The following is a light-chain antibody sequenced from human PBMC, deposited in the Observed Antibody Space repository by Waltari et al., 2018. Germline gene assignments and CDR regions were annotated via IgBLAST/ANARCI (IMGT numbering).Light chain of an antibody. Sequence: EVVMTQSPLSLPVTLGQPASIPCRSSQSLIHSNGKTYFNWFQQSPGQSPRRLIYKISNRESGVPDRFSGSGSGTDFTLKISRVEAEDVGVYYCMQGTHPPQTFGGGTKVEIK. V-gene: IGKV2-30*02. CDR2: KIS. CDR1: QSLIHSNGKTY. CDR3: MQGTHPPQT. J-gene: IGKJ4*01.